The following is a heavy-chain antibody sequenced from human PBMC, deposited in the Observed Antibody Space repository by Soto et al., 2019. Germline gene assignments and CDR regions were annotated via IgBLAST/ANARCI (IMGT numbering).Heavy chain of an antibody. CDR1: GFTFSSYG. Sequence: GSLRLSCAASGFTFSSYGMHWVRQAPGKGLERVAVISYDGSNKYYADSVKGRFTISRDNSKNTLYLQMNSLRAEDTAVYYCAKEYSSSSRVPYYFDYWGQGTLVTVSS. CDR2: ISYDGSNK. V-gene: IGHV3-30*18. J-gene: IGHJ4*02. D-gene: IGHD6-6*01. CDR3: AKEYSSSSRVPYYFDY.